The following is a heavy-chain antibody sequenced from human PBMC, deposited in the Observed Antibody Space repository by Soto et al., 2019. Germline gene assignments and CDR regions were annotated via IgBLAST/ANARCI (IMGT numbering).Heavy chain of an antibody. Sequence: PGGSLRLSCAASGFTFSNAWMNWVRQAPGKGLEWVGRIKSKTDGGTTDYAAPVKGRFTISRDDSKNTLYLQMNSLKTEDTAVYYCTTDDWLRGLEWEFDYWGQGTLVTVSS. J-gene: IGHJ4*02. CDR3: TTDDWLRGLEWEFDY. D-gene: IGHD3-9*01. CDR1: GFTFSNAW. CDR2: IKSKTDGGTT. V-gene: IGHV3-15*07.